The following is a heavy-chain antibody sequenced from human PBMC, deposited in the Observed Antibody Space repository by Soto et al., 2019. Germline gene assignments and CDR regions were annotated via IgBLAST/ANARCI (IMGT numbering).Heavy chain of an antibody. CDR3: VRRASSGTLKWFDP. CDR2: MNPNSGNT. Sequence: ASVKVSCKASESTFMNYDISWVRQATGQGHEWMGWMNPNSGNTGYALKFEGRVSMTRNTSIYTVYLELSHLASDDTAVYYCVRRASSGTLKWFDPWGQGTLVTVSS. D-gene: IGHD1-1*01. J-gene: IGHJ5*02. CDR1: ESTFMNYD. V-gene: IGHV1-8*01.